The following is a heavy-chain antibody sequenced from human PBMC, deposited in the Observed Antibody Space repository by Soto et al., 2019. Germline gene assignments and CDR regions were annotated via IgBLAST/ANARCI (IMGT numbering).Heavy chain of an antibody. V-gene: IGHV4-38-2*02. CDR1: GFPISSPYS. J-gene: IGHJ6*02. CDR3: ARVTMVIRDSDHFGVDG. Sequence: ASETLSLTCLVSGFPISSPYSWGCIRQPPGKGLEWIGSISHTGTTSYSPSLTSRVSISVDTSKNQVSLKLTSVTAADTAVYFCARVTMVIRDSDHFGVDGWGHGTTVTVFS. CDR2: ISHTGTT. D-gene: IGHD4-17*01.